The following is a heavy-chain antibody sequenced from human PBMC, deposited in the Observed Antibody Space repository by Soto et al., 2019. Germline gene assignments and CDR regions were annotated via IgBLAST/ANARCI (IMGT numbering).Heavy chain of an antibody. CDR2: IYYSGST. CDR1: GGSISSYY. J-gene: IGHJ6*02. Sequence: PSETLSLTCTVSGGSISSYYWSWIRQPPGKGLEWIGYIYYSGSTNYNPSLKSRVTISVDTSKNQFSLKLSSVTAEDTAVYYCAREGRRELELRPYYYYGMDVWGQGTTVTVSS. V-gene: IGHV4-59*01. CDR3: AREGRRELELRPYYYYGMDV. D-gene: IGHD1-7*01.